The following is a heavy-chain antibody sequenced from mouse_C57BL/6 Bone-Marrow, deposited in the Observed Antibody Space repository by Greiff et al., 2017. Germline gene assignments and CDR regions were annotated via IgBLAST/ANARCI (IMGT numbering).Heavy chain of an antibody. V-gene: IGHV1-55*01. CDR3: ARPYCRRYWYVDV. D-gene: IGHD2-10*01. CDR1: GYTFTSYW. CDR2: IYPGSGST. J-gene: IGHJ1*03. Sequence: QVQLQQPGAELVKPGASVKMSCKASGYTFTSYWIPWVKQRPGQGLEWIGDIYPGSGSTNYNEKFKSKATLTVDKSSSTAYMQLSSLTSEASAVYYCARPYCRRYWYVDVWGTGTTVTVAS.